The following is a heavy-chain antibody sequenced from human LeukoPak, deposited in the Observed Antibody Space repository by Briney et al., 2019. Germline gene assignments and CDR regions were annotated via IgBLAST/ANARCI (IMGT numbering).Heavy chain of an antibody. CDR3: ASVPFRDGHLPNYFDY. V-gene: IGHV4-34*01. D-gene: IGHD2-8*01. J-gene: IGHJ4*02. CDR1: GGSFSDYY. CDR2: INHGGST. Sequence: PSETLSLTCAVYGGSFSDYYWSWLRQPPGKGLEWIGEINHGGSTNYNPSLKSRVTISVDTSKKQFSLKLRSVTAADTAVYYCASVPFRDGHLPNYFDYWGQGTLVTVSS.